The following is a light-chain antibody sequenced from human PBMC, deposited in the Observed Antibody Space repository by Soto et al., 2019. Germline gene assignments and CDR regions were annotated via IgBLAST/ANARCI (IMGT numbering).Light chain of an antibody. J-gene: IGLJ2*01. V-gene: IGLV2-14*01. CDR2: EVN. CDR3: SSYTSSATLVV. Sequence: QSVLTQPASVSGSPGQSITISCTGTSSDVGAYNFVSWYQQHPGKAPKLMIYEVNNRPSGVSNRFSGSKSGNTASLTISGLQAEDEADYYCSSYTSSATLVVFGGGTKVTVL. CDR1: SSDVGAYNF.